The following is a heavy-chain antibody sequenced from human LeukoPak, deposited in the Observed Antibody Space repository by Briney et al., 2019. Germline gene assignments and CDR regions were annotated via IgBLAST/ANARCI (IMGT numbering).Heavy chain of an antibody. CDR2: INSSSGTI. D-gene: IGHD3-22*01. J-gene: IGHJ4*02. Sequence: GGSLGLSCAATGFNLIGYSMHWVRQAPGKGLEWVSYINSSSGTIIYADSVKGRFTISRDNAKNSLYLQMNSLRAEDTAVYYCAKEGDNTGYRYFDDWGQGTLVTVSS. V-gene: IGHV3-48*04. CDR1: GFNLIGYS. CDR3: AKEGDNTGYRYFDD.